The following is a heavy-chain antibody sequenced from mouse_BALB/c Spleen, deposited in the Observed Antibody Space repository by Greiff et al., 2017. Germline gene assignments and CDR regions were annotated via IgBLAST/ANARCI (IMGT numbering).Heavy chain of an antibody. V-gene: IGHV7-3*02. D-gene: IGHD1-1*01. CDR2: IRNKANGYTT. J-gene: IGHJ1*01. Sequence: EVKLMESGGGLVQPGGSLRLSCATSGFTFTDYYMSWVRQPPGKALEWLGFIRNKANGYTTEYSASVKGRFTISRDNSQSILYLQMNTLRAEDSATYYCARVSYYYGSSLYWYFDVWGAGTTVTVSS. CDR1: GFTFTDYY. CDR3: ARVSYYYGSSLYWYFDV.